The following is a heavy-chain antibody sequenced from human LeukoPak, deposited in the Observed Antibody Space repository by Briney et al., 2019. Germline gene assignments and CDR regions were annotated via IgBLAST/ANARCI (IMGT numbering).Heavy chain of an antibody. CDR2: INPNSGGT. V-gene: IGHV1-2*02. CDR3: ARDKAYYYYYGMDV. J-gene: IGHJ6*02. CDR1: GYTFTGYY. Sequence: ASVKVSCKASGYTFTGYYMHWVRQAPGQGLEWMGWINPNSGGTNYAQKFQGRVTMTRDTSISTAYMELSRLRSDDTAVCYCARDKAYYYYYGMDVWGQGTTVTVSS.